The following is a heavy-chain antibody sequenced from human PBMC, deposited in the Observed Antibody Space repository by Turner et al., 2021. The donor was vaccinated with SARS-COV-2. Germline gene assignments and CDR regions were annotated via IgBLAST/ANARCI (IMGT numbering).Heavy chain of an antibody. V-gene: IGHV1-18*01. CDR2: INAYNSNT. D-gene: IGHD2-2*02. Sequence: QVQLVPSGAEVKKHGASVKVSCKASGYTFTSYGISWVRQAPGQGLEWMGWINAYNSNTNYAQKLQGRVTMTTDTSTSTAYMELRSLRSDDTAVYYCATLHCSSTSCYSTHYGMDVWGQGTTVTVSS. J-gene: IGHJ6*02. CDR3: ATLHCSSTSCYSTHYGMDV. CDR1: GYTFTSYG.